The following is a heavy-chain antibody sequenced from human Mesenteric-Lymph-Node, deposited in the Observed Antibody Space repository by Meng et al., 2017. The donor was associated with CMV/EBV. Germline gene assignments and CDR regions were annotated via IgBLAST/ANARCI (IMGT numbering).Heavy chain of an antibody. D-gene: IGHD1-26*01. Sequence: GESLKISCATSGFTFSNYWMTWLRQAPGRGLEWVATIKQDGSEKDYRDSVKGRFTISRDNAKNSLSLQMNYPRVEDTGVYYCAREGHWEQRAPHFDYWGQGTLVTVSS. J-gene: IGHJ4*02. CDR1: GFTFSNYW. V-gene: IGHV3-7*01. CDR2: IKQDGSEK. CDR3: AREGHWEQRAPHFDY.